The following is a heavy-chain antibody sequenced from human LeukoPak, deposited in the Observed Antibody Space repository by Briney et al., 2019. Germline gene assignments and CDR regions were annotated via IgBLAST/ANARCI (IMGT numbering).Heavy chain of an antibody. J-gene: IGHJ4*02. V-gene: IGHV4-39*02. D-gene: IGHD5-18*01. Sequence: SETLSLTCTVSGGSISSSYYWGWIRQPPGKELEWIGNIYYSGGTYYNPSLKSRVTISVDTSKNQFSLKLSSVTAADTAVYYCTREGPEYSFSDYWGQGTLVTVSS. CDR2: IYYSGGT. CDR1: GGSISSSYY. CDR3: TREGPEYSFSDY.